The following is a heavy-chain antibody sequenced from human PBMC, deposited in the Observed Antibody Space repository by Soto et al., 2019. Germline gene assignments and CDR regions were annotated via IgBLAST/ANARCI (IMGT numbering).Heavy chain of an antibody. CDR2: IIPIFGTA. D-gene: IGHD3-10*01. J-gene: IGHJ5*02. CDR3: ARDRAGWFDP. V-gene: IGHV1-69*13. Sequence: GASVKVSCKASGGTFSSYAISWVRQAPGQGLEWMGGIIPIFGTANYAQKFQGRVTITADESTSTAYMELSSLRSEDTAVYYCARDRAGWFDPWGQGTLVTSPQ. CDR1: GGTFSSYA.